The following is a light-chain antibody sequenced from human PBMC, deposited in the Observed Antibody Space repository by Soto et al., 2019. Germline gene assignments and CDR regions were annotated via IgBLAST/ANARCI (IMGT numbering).Light chain of an antibody. CDR3: SSYTSSRAYV. CDR1: SSDVGGYNY. CDR2: EVS. V-gene: IGLV2-14*01. J-gene: IGLJ1*01. Sequence: QSALTQPASVSGSPGQSITISCTGTSSDVGGYNYVSWYQRQSGKAPKLMIHEVSNRPSGVSNRFSGSKSGNTASLTISGLQAEDEADYYCSSYTSSRAYVFGIGTKVTVL.